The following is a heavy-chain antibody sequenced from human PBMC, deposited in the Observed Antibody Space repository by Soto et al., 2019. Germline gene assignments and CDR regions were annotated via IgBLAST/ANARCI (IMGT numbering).Heavy chain of an antibody. D-gene: IGHD3-22*01. CDR2: FLPIFGTA. CDR3: ERGWDHYDSSGLRTWFDP. Sequence: QVQLVQSGAEVKKPGSSVKVSCMASGGTFSDYSINWVRQAPGQGLEWMGGFLPIFGTANYAQKFQGRVTITADESTSTAYMELSSLRSEDTAIHYCERGWDHYDSSGLRTWFDPWGQGTLVTVSP. CDR1: GGTFSDYS. J-gene: IGHJ5*02. V-gene: IGHV1-69*01.